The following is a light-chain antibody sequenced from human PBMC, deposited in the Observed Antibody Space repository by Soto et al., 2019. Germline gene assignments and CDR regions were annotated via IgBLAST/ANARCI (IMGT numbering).Light chain of an antibody. CDR2: GAS. V-gene: IGKV3-15*01. CDR3: QQYNNWPPLT. Sequence: IVMTQSPATLSVSPGERATLSCRASQSVSSNLAWYQQKPGQAPRLLIYGASTRATGIPARFSGSGSGTELNLTISSLQSEDVAVYYCQQYNNWPPLTFGGGTKVEIK. J-gene: IGKJ4*01. CDR1: QSVSSN.